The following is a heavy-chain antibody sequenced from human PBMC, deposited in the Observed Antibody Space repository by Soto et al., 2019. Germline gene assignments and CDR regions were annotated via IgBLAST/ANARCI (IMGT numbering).Heavy chain of an antibody. CDR1: GYSFTNYW. D-gene: IGHD2-2*01. CDR2: IDPSDSYT. CDR3: ARRHCSSSSCYRRYGMDV. V-gene: IGHV5-10-1*01. J-gene: IGHJ6*02. Sequence: GESLKISCKGSGYSFTNYWISWVRQMPGKGLEWMGQIDPSDSYTTYSPSFQGHVTISVGKSITTAYLQWSSLKASDTAMYYCARRHCSSSSCYRRYGMDVWGQGTTVTVSS.